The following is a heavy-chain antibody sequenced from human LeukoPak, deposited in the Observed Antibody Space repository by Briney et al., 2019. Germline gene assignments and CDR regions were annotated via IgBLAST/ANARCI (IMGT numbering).Heavy chain of an antibody. CDR2: IYTSGST. D-gene: IGHD3-22*01. Sequence: SETLSLTCTVSGGSISSHYWSWLRLPAGKGLEWIGRIYTSGSTNSNPSLKSRVTMSVDTSKNQFSLMLSSVTAADTAVYYCVRGLYDSSTYRAFHIWGQGTMVTVSS. CDR1: GGSISSHY. CDR3: VRGLYDSSTYRAFHI. J-gene: IGHJ3*02. V-gene: IGHV4-4*07.